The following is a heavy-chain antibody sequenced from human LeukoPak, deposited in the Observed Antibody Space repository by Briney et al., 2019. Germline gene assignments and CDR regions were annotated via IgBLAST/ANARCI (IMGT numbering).Heavy chain of an antibody. CDR2: INPSGGST. CDR1: GYTFTSYG. CDR3: ARGSSGYIGGDAFDI. D-gene: IGHD3-22*01. V-gene: IGHV1-46*01. J-gene: IGHJ3*02. Sequence: ASVKVSCKASGYTFTSYGISWVRQAPGQGLEWMGIINPSGGSTSYAQKFQGRVTMTRDMSTSTVYMELSSLRSEDTAVYYCARGSSGYIGGDAFDIWGQGTMVTVSS.